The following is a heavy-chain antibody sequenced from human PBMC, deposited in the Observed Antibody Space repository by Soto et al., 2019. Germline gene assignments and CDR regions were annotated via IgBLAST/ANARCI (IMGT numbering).Heavy chain of an antibody. Sequence: VSLVESGGGLVQPGGSLRLSCAASGFIFSDHYMDWVRQAPGKGLEWVGRSRDKANSYTTEYAASVKGRFTISRDDSKNSLYLQMNSLKTEDTAVYYCARGKWGLDVWGQGTTVTVSS. CDR1: GFIFSDHY. CDR2: SRDKANSYTT. V-gene: IGHV3-72*01. D-gene: IGHD3-16*01. J-gene: IGHJ6*02. CDR3: ARGKWGLDV.